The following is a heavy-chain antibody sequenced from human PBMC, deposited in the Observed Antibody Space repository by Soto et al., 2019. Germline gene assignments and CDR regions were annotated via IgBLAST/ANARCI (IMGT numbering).Heavy chain of an antibody. D-gene: IGHD1-26*01. CDR2: IIPIFGTA. CDR3: ASDDNRGIVGACGPFDI. V-gene: IGHV1-69*01. Sequence: QVQLVQSGAEVKKPGSSVKVSCKASGGTFSSYAISWVRQAPGQGLEWMGGIIPIFGTANYEQKFQGRVTITADESTSTAYMELSSLRSEDTAVYYCASDDNRGIVGACGPFDIWGQGTMVTVSS. CDR1: GGTFSSYA. J-gene: IGHJ3*02.